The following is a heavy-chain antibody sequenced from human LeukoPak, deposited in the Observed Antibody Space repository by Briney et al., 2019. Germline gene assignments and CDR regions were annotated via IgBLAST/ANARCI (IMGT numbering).Heavy chain of an antibody. D-gene: IGHD6-13*01. CDR2: IYLNSGGT. CDR3: ARGGYSIAAAGSYAFDI. Sequence: SVKVPCQPCLYTFTRYYMHWVGQAPRQRLEGIGWIYLNSGGTNYPQKFQGWATITRDTSNSTAYMELSRLTSEDTAVYSCARGGYSIAAAGSYAFDIWGQGTMVTVSS. J-gene: IGHJ3*02. V-gene: IGHV1-2*04. CDR1: LYTFTRYY.